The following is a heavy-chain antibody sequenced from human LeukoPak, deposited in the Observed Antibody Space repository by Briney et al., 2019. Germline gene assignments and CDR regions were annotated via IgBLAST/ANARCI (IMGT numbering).Heavy chain of an antibody. CDR1: GYTFSSYS. Sequence: GGSLRLSCVASGYTFSSYSINWVRHAPGKGLEWFSSISVRSNYVYYADSVRGRFSISRDDARDSLYLQMNSLRAEDTAVYFCVRLRRNSDTSGFYYYYDFWGQGTLVTVSS. CDR2: ISVRSNYV. J-gene: IGHJ4*02. D-gene: IGHD3-22*01. V-gene: IGHV3-21*01. CDR3: VRLRRNSDTSGFYYYYDF.